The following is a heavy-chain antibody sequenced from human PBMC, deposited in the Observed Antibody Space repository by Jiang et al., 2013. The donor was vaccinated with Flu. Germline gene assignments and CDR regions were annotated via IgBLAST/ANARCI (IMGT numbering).Heavy chain of an antibody. CDR2: INPGAGGT. D-gene: IGHD6-25*01. CDR3: ARAHSSGWHTSDS. J-gene: IGHJ4*02. V-gene: IGHV1-46*01. Sequence: SGAEVKKPGASVRVSCKASGYTFASNYIHWVRQAPGQGLEWMGMINPGAGGTSYAQNFQGRVTMSRDTSTSTVYMELSSLRSVDTAVYYCARAHSSGWHTSDSWGQGTLVTVSS. CDR1: GYTFASNY.